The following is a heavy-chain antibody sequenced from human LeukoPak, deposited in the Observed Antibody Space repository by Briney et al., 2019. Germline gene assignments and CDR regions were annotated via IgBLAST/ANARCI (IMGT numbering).Heavy chain of an antibody. Sequence: PGGSLRLSCAASGFTFDDYAMHWGRQAPGKGLEWVSGISWNSGSIGYADSVKGRFTISRDNAKNSLYLQMNSLRAEDTALYYCAKAASYGDYVDNWFDPWGQGTLVTVSS. V-gene: IGHV3-9*01. CDR3: AKAASYGDYVDNWFDP. CDR2: ISWNSGSI. D-gene: IGHD4-17*01. J-gene: IGHJ5*02. CDR1: GFTFDDYA.